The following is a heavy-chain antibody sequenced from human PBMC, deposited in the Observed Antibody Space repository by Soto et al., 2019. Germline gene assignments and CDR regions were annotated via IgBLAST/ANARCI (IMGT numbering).Heavy chain of an antibody. V-gene: IGHV3-30*03. J-gene: IGHJ4*02. D-gene: IGHD3-3*01. Sequence: QVRLVESGGGVVQPGRSLRLSCAASGLTFKNYGMHWVRQAPGKGLEWVSVISEDGTYKYYGDSVRGRFTISRDNFDNTVSLQMNDVRPEDTGIYYCATKGQVDWLPGDYWGQGTLVTVSS. CDR2: ISEDGTYK. CDR1: GLTFKNYG. CDR3: ATKGQVDWLPGDY.